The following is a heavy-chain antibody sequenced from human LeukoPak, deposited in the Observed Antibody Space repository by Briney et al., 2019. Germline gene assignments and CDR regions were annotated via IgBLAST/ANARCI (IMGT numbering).Heavy chain of an antibody. CDR2: INPSDGTT. V-gene: IGHV1-46*01. CDR3: ARDHDGPRGRNRGYLQH. J-gene: IGHJ1*01. D-gene: IGHD1-14*01. Sequence: GASLKVSCKASGDTFTSYYMHWVRQAPGQGREWMGVINPSDGTTDYAQKFEGRVTMTRETSTSTVYMELSSLRSEDTAVYYCARDHDGPRGRNRGYLQHWGQGTLVTVSS. CDR1: GDTFTSYY.